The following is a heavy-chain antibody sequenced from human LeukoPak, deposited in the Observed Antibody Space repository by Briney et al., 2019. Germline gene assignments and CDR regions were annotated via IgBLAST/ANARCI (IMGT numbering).Heavy chain of an antibody. J-gene: IGHJ4*02. CDR3: ARDSGRRGSWYHDY. V-gene: IGHV3-7*01. D-gene: IGHD6-13*01. CDR1: GFTFSSYW. CDR2: IKQDGSEK. Sequence: GGSLRLSCAASGFTFSSYWMSWVRQAPGKGLEWVANIKQDGSEKYYVDSVKGRFTISRDNAKNSLYLQMNSLRAEDTAVYYCARDSGRRGSWYHDYWGQGTLVTVSS.